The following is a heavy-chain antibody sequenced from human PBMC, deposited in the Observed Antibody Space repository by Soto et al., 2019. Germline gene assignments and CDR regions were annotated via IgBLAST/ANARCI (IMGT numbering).Heavy chain of an antibody. V-gene: IGHV3-11*06. CDR3: ARDSSSISSPRDEAYGMDV. D-gene: IGHD6-13*01. CDR1: SDYY. J-gene: IGHJ6*02. CDR2: ISSSSSYT. Sequence: SDYYMSWIRQAPGKGLEWVSYISSSSSYTNYADSVKGRFTISRDNAKNSLYLQMNSLRAEDTAVYYCARDSSSISSPRDEAYGMDVWGQGTTVTVSS.